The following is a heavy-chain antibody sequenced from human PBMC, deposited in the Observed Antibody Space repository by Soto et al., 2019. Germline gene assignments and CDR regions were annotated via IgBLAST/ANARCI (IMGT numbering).Heavy chain of an antibody. V-gene: IGHV3-11*01. CDR2: ITSSGTTI. Sequence: GGSLRLSCAASGFTLSDYFMSWIRQAPGKGLECVSYITSSGTTIYYADSAKGRFTISRDNAKNSLYLQMNSLRAEDTALYYCVRDWNSNYWGQGTLVTVSS. J-gene: IGHJ4*02. D-gene: IGHD1-7*01. CDR1: GFTLSDYF. CDR3: VRDWNSNY.